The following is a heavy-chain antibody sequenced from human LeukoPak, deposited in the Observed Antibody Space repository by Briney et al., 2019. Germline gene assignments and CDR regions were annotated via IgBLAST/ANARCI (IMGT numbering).Heavy chain of an antibody. D-gene: IGHD6-6*01. CDR1: GGTFSSYA. CDR3: AREGSSPGVFDY. CDR2: IIPIFGTA. J-gene: IGHJ4*02. Sequence: ASVKVSCKASGGTFSSYAISWVRQAPGQGLEWMGGIIPIFGTANYAQKFQGRVTITTDESTSTAYMELSSLRSDDTAVYYCAREGSSPGVFDYWGQGTLVTVSS. V-gene: IGHV1-69*05.